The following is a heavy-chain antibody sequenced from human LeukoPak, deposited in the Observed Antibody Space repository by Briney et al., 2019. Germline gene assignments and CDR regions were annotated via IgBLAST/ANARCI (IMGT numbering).Heavy chain of an antibody. V-gene: IGHV3-48*03. Sequence: PGGSLRLSCAASGFTFSSYEMNWVRQAPGKGLEWVSYISSSGSTIYYADSVKGRFTISRDNAKNSLYLQMNSLRAEDTAVYYCARDRSSIAVADALDYWGQGTLVTVSS. CDR3: ARDRSSIAVADALDY. J-gene: IGHJ4*02. D-gene: IGHD6-19*01. CDR1: GFTFSSYE. CDR2: ISSSGSTI.